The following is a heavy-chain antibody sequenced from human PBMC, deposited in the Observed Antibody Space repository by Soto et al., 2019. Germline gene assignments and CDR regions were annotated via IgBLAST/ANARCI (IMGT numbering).Heavy chain of an antibody. CDR3: ARDGPDYDFLTGPNGFDP. CDR1: GYTFTSYG. Sequence: ASVKVSCKASGYTFTSYGISWVRQAPGQGLEWMGWISAYNGNTNYAQKFQGIFTMTTDTSTSTAYMELRSLRSDDTAVYYCARDGPDYDFLTGPNGFDPWGQGTLVTVSS. D-gene: IGHD3-9*01. CDR2: ISAYNGNT. V-gene: IGHV1-18*01. J-gene: IGHJ5*02.